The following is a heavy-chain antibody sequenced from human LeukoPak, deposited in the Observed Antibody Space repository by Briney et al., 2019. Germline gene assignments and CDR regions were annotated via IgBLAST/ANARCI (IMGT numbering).Heavy chain of an antibody. CDR1: GFTFGDYA. CDR2: IRSKAYGGTT. D-gene: IGHD6-6*01. CDR3: TREYSSSHDAFDI. V-gene: IGHV3-49*04. J-gene: IGHJ3*02. Sequence: PGGSLRLSCTASGFTFGDYAMSWVRQAPGKGLEWVGFIRSKAYGGTTEYAASVKGRFTISRDDSKSIAYLQMNSLKTEDTAVYYCTREYSSSHDAFDIWGQGTMVTVSS.